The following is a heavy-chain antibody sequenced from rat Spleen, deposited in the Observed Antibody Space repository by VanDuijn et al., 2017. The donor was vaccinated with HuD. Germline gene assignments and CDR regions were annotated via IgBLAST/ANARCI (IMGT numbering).Heavy chain of an antibody. V-gene: IGHV5S10*01. CDR3: ARPSYGYPFAY. Sequence: EVQLVESGGGLVQPGRSLKLSCAASGFTFSDYNMAWVRQAPKKGLEWVATIIYDGSRTYYRDSVKGRFTISRYNAKSTLYLQMDSLRSEDTATYYCARPSYGYPFAYWGQGTLVTVSS. J-gene: IGHJ3*01. CDR2: IIYDGSRT. D-gene: IGHD1-7*01. CDR1: GFTFSDYN.